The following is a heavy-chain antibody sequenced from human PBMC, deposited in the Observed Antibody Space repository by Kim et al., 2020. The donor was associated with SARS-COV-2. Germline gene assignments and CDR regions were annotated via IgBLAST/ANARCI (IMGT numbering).Heavy chain of an antibody. CDR3: AKVPSTVVTPAFDY. J-gene: IGHJ4*02. D-gene: IGHD4-17*01. Sequence: GGSLRLSCVASGFTFRTSAMYWVRQAPGEGLEWISAIDAGGSNTYYADSVRGRFTISRDNPKNTLYLQMSSLTADDTAVYHCAKVPSTVVTPAFDYWGQGTLVTVSS. V-gene: IGHV3-23*01. CDR1: GFTFRTSA. CDR2: IDAGGSNT.